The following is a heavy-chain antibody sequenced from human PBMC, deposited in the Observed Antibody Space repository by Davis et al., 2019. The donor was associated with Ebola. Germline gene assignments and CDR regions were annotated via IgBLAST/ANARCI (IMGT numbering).Heavy chain of an antibody. CDR3: AREGPGTRNFDR. CDR2: ISYDGSNK. V-gene: IGHV3-30-3*01. D-gene: IGHD6-13*01. Sequence: PGGSLRLSCAASGFTFSSYAMHWVRQAPGKGLEWVAVISYDGSNKYYADSVKGRFTISRDNSKNTLYLQMNSLRAEDTATYYCAREGPGTRNFDRWGQGTLVTVSS. CDR1: GFTFSSYA. J-gene: IGHJ4*02.